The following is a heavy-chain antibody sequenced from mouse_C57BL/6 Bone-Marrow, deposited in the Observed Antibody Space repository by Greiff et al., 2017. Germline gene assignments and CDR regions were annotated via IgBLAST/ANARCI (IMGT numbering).Heavy chain of an antibody. CDR2: FYPGSGSI. J-gene: IGHJ1*03. CDR1: GYTFTEYT. V-gene: IGHV1-62-2*01. D-gene: IGHD1-1*01. CDR3: AGHEDSPHYYGSSRGYFDV. Sequence: VQLQQSGAELVKPGASVKLSCKASGYTFTEYTIHWVKQRSGQGLEWIGWFYPGSGSIKYNEKFKDKATLTADKSSSTVYMELSRLTSEDSAVYFCAGHEDSPHYYGSSRGYFDVWGTGTTVTVSS.